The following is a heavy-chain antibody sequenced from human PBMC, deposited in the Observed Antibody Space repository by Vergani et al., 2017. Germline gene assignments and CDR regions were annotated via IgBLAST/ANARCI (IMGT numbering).Heavy chain of an antibody. Sequence: EVQLVESGGGLVKPGGSLRLSCAASGFTFSSYSMNWVRQAPGKGLEWVSSISSSSSYIYYADSVKGRFTISRDNAKNSLYLQMNSMRAEDTAVYYCARDGEYLSHMDVWGKGTTVTVSS. CDR3: ARDGEYLSHMDV. J-gene: IGHJ6*03. V-gene: IGHV3-21*01. CDR2: ISSSSSYI. CDR1: GFTFSSYS. D-gene: IGHD2-2*01.